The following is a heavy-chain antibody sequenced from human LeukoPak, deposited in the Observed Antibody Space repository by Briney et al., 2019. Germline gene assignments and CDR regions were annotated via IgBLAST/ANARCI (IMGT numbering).Heavy chain of an antibody. CDR3: AKESSGRDYDILTGYYGMDV. CDR1: GFTFSSYS. J-gene: IGHJ6*02. Sequence: PGGFLRLSCAASGFTFSSYSMNWVRQAPGKGLEWVSSIDFTSRYIYNADSVKGRFTTSRDNAKNSLDLQMNSLRAEDTALYYCAKESSGRDYDILTGYYGMDVWGQGTTVTVSS. V-gene: IGHV3-21*04. CDR2: IDFTSRYI. D-gene: IGHD3-9*01.